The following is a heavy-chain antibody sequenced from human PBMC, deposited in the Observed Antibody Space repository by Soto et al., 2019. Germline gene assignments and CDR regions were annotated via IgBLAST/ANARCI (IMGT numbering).Heavy chain of an antibody. Sequence: QVQLQQWGAGLLKPSETLSLTCAVYGGSFSGYYWSWIRQPPGKGLEWYGEINHRGSTNYNPSLKSRVTISVDTAKNPFSLKLSSVTAADTAVYYCARGGTYYYGSGSYYLFDYWGQGTLVTVSS. V-gene: IGHV4-34*01. CDR2: INHRGST. CDR1: GGSFSGYY. D-gene: IGHD3-10*01. CDR3: ARGGTYYYGSGSYYLFDY. J-gene: IGHJ4*02.